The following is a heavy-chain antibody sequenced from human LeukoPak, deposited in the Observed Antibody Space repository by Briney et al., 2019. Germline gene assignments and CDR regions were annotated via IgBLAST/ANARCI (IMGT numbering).Heavy chain of an antibody. D-gene: IGHD5-18*01. Sequence: ASVKVSCKASGYTFTGYYMHWVRQAPGQGLEWMGWINPNSGGTNYAQKFQGRVTMTRDTSISTAYMELRSLRSDDTAVYYCARGVSYSYGPDYYFDYWGQGTLVTVSS. CDR3: ARGVSYSYGPDYYFDY. V-gene: IGHV1-2*02. J-gene: IGHJ4*02. CDR2: INPNSGGT. CDR1: GYTFTGYY.